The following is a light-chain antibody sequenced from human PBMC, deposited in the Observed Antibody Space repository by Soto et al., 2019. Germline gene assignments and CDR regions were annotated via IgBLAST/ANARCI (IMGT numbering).Light chain of an antibody. V-gene: IGKV3-20*01. J-gene: IGKJ1*01. CDR1: QSVSSSY. CDR2: DAS. Sequence: EIVLTQSPGTLPLSPGERATLSCRASQSVSSSYLAWSQQKPGQAPRLLIYDASSRATGIPDRFSGSGYWTDFTLTISRLEPEDFAVYYCQQYGSSPRTFGQGTKVEIK. CDR3: QQYGSSPRT.